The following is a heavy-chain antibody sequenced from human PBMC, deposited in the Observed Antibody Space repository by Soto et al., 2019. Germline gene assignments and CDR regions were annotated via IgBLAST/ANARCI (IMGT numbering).Heavy chain of an antibody. CDR2: IWVDGSKK. CDR3: ARVHTMMFLDGFDP. Sequence: QVQLVEPGGGVVQPGKSLRLSCAASGFKFRNYAIHWVRQAPGKGLEWLAVIWVDGSKKYYADSVKGRFTISRDNSKNTVYLDMNSLTADDSAVFSCARVHTMMFLDGFDPWGHGTLVTVSS. V-gene: IGHV3-33*01. CDR1: GFKFRNYA. J-gene: IGHJ5*02. D-gene: IGHD3-22*01.